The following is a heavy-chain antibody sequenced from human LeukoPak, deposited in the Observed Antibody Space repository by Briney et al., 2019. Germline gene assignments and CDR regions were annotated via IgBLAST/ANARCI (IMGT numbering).Heavy chain of an antibody. J-gene: IGHJ4*02. D-gene: IGHD2-15*01. CDR1: RLTFRSHA. CDR2: ISGTGGST. CDR3: AKVPLCSGGSCYSDYFDY. Sequence: PGGSLRLSCVVSRLTFRSHAMSWVRQAPGKGLEWVSSISGTGGSTYYADSVKGRFTISRDNSKNTLYLQMNSLRAEDTAVYYCAKVPLCSGGSCYSDYFDYWGQGTQVTVSS. V-gene: IGHV3-23*01.